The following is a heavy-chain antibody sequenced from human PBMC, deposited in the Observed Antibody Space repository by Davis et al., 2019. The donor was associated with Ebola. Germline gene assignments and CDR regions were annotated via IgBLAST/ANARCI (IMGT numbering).Heavy chain of an antibody. CDR3: AKESSGGWVLGD. Sequence: PGGSLRLSCAASGFIFSNYAMSWVRQAPGKGLEWASGISGSGGATHYADSVKGRFTISRDNSKNTLYLQVNSLRADDTAIYYCAKESSGGWVLGDWGQGTLVTVSS. V-gene: IGHV3-23*01. D-gene: IGHD3-16*01. J-gene: IGHJ4*02. CDR2: ISGSGGAT. CDR1: GFIFSNYA.